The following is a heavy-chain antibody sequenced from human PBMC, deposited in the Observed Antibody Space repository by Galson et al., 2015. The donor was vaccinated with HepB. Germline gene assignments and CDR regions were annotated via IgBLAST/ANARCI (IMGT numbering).Heavy chain of an antibody. CDR3: ARDLGLALGYYYYYGMDV. D-gene: IGHD3-3*02. J-gene: IGHJ6*02. V-gene: IGHV3-30-3*01. Sequence: SLRLSCAASGFTFSSYAMHWVRQAPGKGLEWVAVISYDGSNKYYADSVKGRFTISRDNSKNTLYLQMNSLRAEDTAVYYCARDLGLALGYYYYYGMDVWGQGTTVTVSS. CDR2: ISYDGSNK. CDR1: GFTFSSYA.